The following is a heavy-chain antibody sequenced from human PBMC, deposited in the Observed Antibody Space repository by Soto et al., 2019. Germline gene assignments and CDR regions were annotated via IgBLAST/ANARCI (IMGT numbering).Heavy chain of an antibody. CDR3: ARHCGAFDWFQKPTLDYFDY. V-gene: IGHV5-51*01. J-gene: IGHJ4*02. CDR1: GYSFTSYW. D-gene: IGHD3-9*01. CDR2: IYPGDSDT. Sequence: PGESLKISCKGSGYSFTSYWISWVRQMPGKGLEWMGIIYPGDSDTRYSPSFQGQVTISADKSISTAYLQWSSLKASDTAMYYCARHCGAFDWFQKPTLDYFDYWGQGTLVTVSS.